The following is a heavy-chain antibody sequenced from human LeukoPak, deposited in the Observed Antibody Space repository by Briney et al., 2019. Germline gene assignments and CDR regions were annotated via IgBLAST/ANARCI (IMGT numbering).Heavy chain of an antibody. CDR3: ARDGLPAAADD. CDR1: GFTFSRSW. V-gene: IGHV3-74*01. CDR2: INGDGTST. J-gene: IGHJ4*02. D-gene: IGHD2-2*01. Sequence: GGSLRLSCTVSGFTFSRSWMRWVRHAPGKGLVWVSHINGDGTSTNYADSVKGRFTISRDNAKNKLFLQMNSLRVEDTAVYYCARDGLPAAADDWGQGTLVTVSS.